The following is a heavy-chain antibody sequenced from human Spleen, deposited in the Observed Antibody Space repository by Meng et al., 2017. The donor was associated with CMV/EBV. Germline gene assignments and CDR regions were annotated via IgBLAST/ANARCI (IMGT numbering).Heavy chain of an antibody. CDR1: GFTLSGSD. V-gene: IGHV3-73*01. Sequence: GESLKISCAASGFTLSGSDMHWVRQASGKGLEWVGRIRSKADSYATAYAASVKGRFTISRDDSKNTAYLEMNTLKTEDTAVYYCARHATGYSSGSFDYWGQGTLVTVSS. CDR2: IRSKADSYAT. CDR3: ARHATGYSSGSFDY. J-gene: IGHJ4*02. D-gene: IGHD6-19*01.